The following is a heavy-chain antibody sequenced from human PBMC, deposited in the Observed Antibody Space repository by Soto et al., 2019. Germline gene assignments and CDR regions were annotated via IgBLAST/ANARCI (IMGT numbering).Heavy chain of an antibody. Sequence: EVQLVESGGGLGQPGGSMKLTCAASGFTLSGSFIHWVRQASGKGLEWVGRIASRTHNYATAYGTSVQXXXXXXXXXSXXXXXXXXXXXXXXXXXVYFXAXLMDTFXDRFXXWG. CDR3: AXLMDTFXDRFXX. J-gene: IGHJ4*01. D-gene: IGHD3-3*02. V-gene: IGHV3-73*02. CDR1: GFTLSGSF. CDR2: IASRTHNYAT.